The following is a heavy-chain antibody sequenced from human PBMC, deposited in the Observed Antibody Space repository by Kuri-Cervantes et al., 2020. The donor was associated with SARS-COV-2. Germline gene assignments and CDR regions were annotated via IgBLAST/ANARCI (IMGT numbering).Heavy chain of an antibody. Sequence: ASVKVSCKASGYTFRDYGFTWVRQAPGQGLEWMGWINPNSGGTNYAQKFQGWVTMTRDTSISTAYMELSRLRSDDTAVYYCARARPRGQDIVVVPAAQKDYYYGMDVWGQGTTVTVSS. V-gene: IGHV1-2*04. J-gene: IGHJ6*02. CDR3: ARARPRGQDIVVVPAAQKDYYYGMDV. D-gene: IGHD2-2*01. CDR2: INPNSGGT. CDR1: GYTFRDYG.